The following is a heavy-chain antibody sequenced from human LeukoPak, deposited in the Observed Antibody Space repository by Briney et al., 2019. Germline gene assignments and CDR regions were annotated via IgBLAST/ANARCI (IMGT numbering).Heavy chain of an antibody. V-gene: IGHV3-7*03. Sequence: GGSLRLSCAASGFTFSSYWMSWVRQAPGKGLEWVANIKQDGSEKYYVDSVKGRFTISRDNAKNSLYLQMNSLRAEDTAVHYCAPGNWYKGEPGAFDIWGQGTMVTVSS. CDR3: APGNWYKGEPGAFDI. D-gene: IGHD1-14*01. CDR1: GFTFSSYW. CDR2: IKQDGSEK. J-gene: IGHJ3*02.